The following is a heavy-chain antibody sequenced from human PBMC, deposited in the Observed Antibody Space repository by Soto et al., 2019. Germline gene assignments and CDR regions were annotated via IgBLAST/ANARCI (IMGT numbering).Heavy chain of an antibody. D-gene: IGHD1-26*01. J-gene: IGHJ4*02. Sequence: QVQLQESGPGLVQASQTLSLTCTVSGGPITTGGHFWSWIRRSPGKGLEWIGYIYYSGTTHYNPSLKRRVTISIDPSKKQFSLNLSSVTAADTAVYYCARAVSGSYLDSWGQGTLVTVSS. CDR2: IYYSGTT. CDR3: ARAVSGSYLDS. V-gene: IGHV4-31*03. CDR1: GGPITTGGHF.